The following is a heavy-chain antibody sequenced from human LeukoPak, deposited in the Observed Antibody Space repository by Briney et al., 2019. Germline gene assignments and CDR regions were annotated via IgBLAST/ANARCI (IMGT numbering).Heavy chain of an antibody. D-gene: IGHD3-22*01. CDR2: IKSDGTEE. CDR3: ARGGGYLIDY. Sequence: GGSLRLSCTASGFTFSSYWMNWVRQVPGKELEWVAIIKSDGTEEHYLDPVRGRFTISRDNANNLLFLQMNNLRAEDTAVYYCARGGGYLIDYWGQGTLVTVSS. V-gene: IGHV3-7*01. J-gene: IGHJ4*02. CDR1: GFTFSSYW.